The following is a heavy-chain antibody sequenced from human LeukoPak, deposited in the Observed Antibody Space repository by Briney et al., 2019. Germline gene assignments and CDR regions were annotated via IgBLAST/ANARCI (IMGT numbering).Heavy chain of an antibody. CDR2: ISYDGSNK. D-gene: IGHD3-16*01. Sequence: GRSLRLSCAASGFTFSSYAMHWVRQALGKGLEWVAVISYDGSNKYYADSVKGRFTISRDNSKNTLYLQMNSLRAEDTAVYYCARDRRRGGEDSYYFDYWGQGTLVTVSS. V-gene: IGHV3-30-3*01. CDR1: GFTFSSYA. J-gene: IGHJ4*02. CDR3: ARDRRRGGEDSYYFDY.